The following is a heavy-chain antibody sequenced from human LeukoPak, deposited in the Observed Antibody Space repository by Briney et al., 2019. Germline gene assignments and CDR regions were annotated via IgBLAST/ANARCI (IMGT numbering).Heavy chain of an antibody. Sequence: GGPLRLSCAASGFSFSSYSMNWVRQAPGKGLEWVSSVSSSSGYIYYGDSVKGRFTISRDNAKNSLYLQMNSLRAEDTAVYFCARDLRSMDSSGYYYIDYWGQGALVIVSS. CDR2: VSSSSGYI. CDR3: ARDLRSMDSSGYYYIDY. J-gene: IGHJ4*02. CDR1: GFSFSSYS. D-gene: IGHD3-22*01. V-gene: IGHV3-21*01.